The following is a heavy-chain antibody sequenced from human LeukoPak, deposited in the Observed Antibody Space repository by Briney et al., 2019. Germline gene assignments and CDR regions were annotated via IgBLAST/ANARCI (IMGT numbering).Heavy chain of an antibody. V-gene: IGHV1-2*02. J-gene: IGHJ3*02. CDR2: INPHSGGT. CDR1: GYTFTGYY. CDR3: ARDRSLLRFLEWLVGDAFDI. Sequence: GASVKVSCKASGYTFTGYYIQWVRQAPGQGLEWMGWINPHSGGTNCAQKLQGGVTMTTDTSTSTAYMELRSLRSDDTAVFYCARDRSLLRFLEWLVGDAFDIWGQGTMVTVSS. D-gene: IGHD3-3*01.